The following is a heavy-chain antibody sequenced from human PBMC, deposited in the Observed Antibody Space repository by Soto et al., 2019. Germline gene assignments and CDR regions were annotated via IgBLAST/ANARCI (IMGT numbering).Heavy chain of an antibody. CDR2: IYYSGST. V-gene: IGHV4-39*01. J-gene: IGHJ4*02. D-gene: IGHD2-15*01. CDR1: GGSISSSSYY. CDR3: VNCSGGRCYQN. Sequence: QLQLQESGPGLVKPSETLSLTCTVSGGSISSSSYYWGWIRQPPGKGLEWIGSIYYSGSTYYNPSLKSRVTISVDTSKNQFSLKLSSVTAADTAVYYCVNCSGGRCYQNWGQGTLVTVSS.